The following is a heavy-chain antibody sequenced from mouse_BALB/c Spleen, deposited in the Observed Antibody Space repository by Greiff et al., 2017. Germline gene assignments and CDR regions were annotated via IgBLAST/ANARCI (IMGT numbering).Heavy chain of an antibody. CDR3: ARHGRGNFDY. CDR1: GFTFSSYG. V-gene: IGHV5-6*01. CDR2: ISSGGSYT. J-gene: IGHJ2*01. Sequence: EVKLVESGGDLVKPGGSLKLSCAASGFTFSSYGVSWVRQTPDKRLEWVATISSGGSYTYYPDSVKGRFTISRDNAKNTLYLQMSSLKSEDTAMYYCARHGRGNFDYWGQGTTLTVSS. D-gene: IGHD1-1*02.